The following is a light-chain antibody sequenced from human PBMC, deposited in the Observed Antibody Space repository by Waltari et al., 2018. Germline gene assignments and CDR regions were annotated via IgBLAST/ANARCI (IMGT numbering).Light chain of an antibody. CDR3: QSYDSSLSGYV. CDR2: GNT. V-gene: IGLV1-40*01. Sequence: QSVLTQPPSVSGAPGQRVTISCTGISSNIGAGYDVHWYHQIPGTAPKLLIYGNTNRPSGVPDRFSGSKSGTSASLAITGLQAEDEADYYCQSYDSSLSGYVFGTGTKVTVL. J-gene: IGLJ1*01. CDR1: SSNIGAGYD.